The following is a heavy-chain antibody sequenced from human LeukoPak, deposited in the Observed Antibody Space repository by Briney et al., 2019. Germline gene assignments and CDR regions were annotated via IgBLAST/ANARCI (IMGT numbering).Heavy chain of an antibody. J-gene: IGHJ5*02. CDR2: INPNSGGT. V-gene: IGHV1-2*02. CDR3: ARERTMVRGVIITSLPREDNWFDP. CDR1: GYTFTGYY. Sequence: ASVKVSCKASGYTFTGYYMHWVRQAPGQGLEWMGWINPNSGGTNYAQKFQGRVTMTRDTSISTAYMELSRLRSDDTAVYYCARERTMVRGVIITSLPREDNWFDPWGQGTLVTVSS. D-gene: IGHD3-10*01.